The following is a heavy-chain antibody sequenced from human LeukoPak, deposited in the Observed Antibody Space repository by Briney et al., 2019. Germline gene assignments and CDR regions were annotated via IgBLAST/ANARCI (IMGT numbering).Heavy chain of an antibody. CDR1: GGSISSSSYY. V-gene: IGHV4-39*07. J-gene: IGHJ4*02. CDR2: IYYSGST. CDR3: ARGLRLVGGSYWGPPFDY. Sequence: SETLSLTCTVSGGSISSSSYYWGWIRQPPGKGLEWIGSIYYSGSTYYNPSLKSRVTISVDTSKNQFSLKLSSVTAADTAVYYCARGLRLVGGSYWGPPFDYWGQGTLVTVSS. D-gene: IGHD1-26*01.